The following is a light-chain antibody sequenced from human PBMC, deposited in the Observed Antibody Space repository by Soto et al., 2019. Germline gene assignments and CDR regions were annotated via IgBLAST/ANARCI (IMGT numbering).Light chain of an antibody. CDR2: DNN. Sequence: QSALTQPPSVSAAPGQKVTISCSESSSNIGNNHVSWYQQFPGTAPKLLIYDNNNRPSEIPDRFSGSKSGTSATLGITGLQTGDEADYYCGAWDTSLSLVVFGEGTKLTVL. CDR3: GAWDTSLSLVV. CDR1: SSNIGNNH. V-gene: IGLV1-51*01. J-gene: IGLJ2*01.